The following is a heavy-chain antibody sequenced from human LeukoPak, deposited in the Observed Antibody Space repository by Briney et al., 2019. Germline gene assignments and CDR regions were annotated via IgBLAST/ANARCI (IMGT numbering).Heavy chain of an antibody. J-gene: IGHJ4*02. V-gene: IGHV5-51*01. CDR2: IYPGDSYT. CDR3: ARAYSSSWHFDY. Sequence: GESLKISCQGSGYSFTAYWIGWVRQMPGKGLEWVGIIYPGDSYTNYSPSFQGHVTISADKSISTAYLQWSSLKASDPAMYYCARAYSSSWHFDYWGQGTLVTVPS. D-gene: IGHD6-13*01. CDR1: GYSFTAYW.